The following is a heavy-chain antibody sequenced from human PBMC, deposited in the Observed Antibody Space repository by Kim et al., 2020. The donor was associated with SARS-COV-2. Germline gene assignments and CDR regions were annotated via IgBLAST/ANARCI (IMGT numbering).Heavy chain of an antibody. Sequence: SETLSLTCTVSGGSISSGDYYWSWIRQPPGKGLEWIGYIYYSGSTYYNPSLKSRVTISVDTSKNQFSLKLSSVTAADTAVYYCARERVEGGVVVPAARGLEFDYWGQGTLVTVSS. CDR1: GGSISSGDYY. D-gene: IGHD2-2*01. CDR2: IYYSGST. V-gene: IGHV4-30-4*01. J-gene: IGHJ4*02. CDR3: ARERVEGGVVVPAARGLEFDY.